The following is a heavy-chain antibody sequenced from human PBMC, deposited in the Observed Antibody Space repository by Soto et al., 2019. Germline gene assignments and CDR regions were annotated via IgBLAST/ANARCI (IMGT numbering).Heavy chain of an antibody. CDR2: IYYSGST. V-gene: IGHV4-59*01. CDR1: GGSISSYY. CDR3: ARMKVDTAMVTAFDI. J-gene: IGHJ3*02. Sequence: SETLSLTCTVSGGSISSYYWSWIRQPPGKGLEWIGYIYYSGSTNYNPSLKSRVTISVDTSKNQFSLKLSSVTAADTAVYYCARMKVDTAMVTAFDIWGQGTMVTVSS. D-gene: IGHD5-18*01.